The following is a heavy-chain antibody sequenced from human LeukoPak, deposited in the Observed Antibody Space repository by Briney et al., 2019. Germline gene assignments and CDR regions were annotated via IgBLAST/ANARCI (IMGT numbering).Heavy chain of an antibody. CDR2: IYYSGGT. CDR3: ARAYLDDSSGYYPHAFDI. D-gene: IGHD3-22*01. Sequence: SETLSLTCTVSGGSISSGGYYWSWIRQHPGKGLEWIGYIYYSGGTYYNPSLKSRVTISVDTSKNQFSLKLSSVTAADTAVYYCARAYLDDSSGYYPHAFDIWGQGSMVTVSS. CDR1: GGSISSGGYY. J-gene: IGHJ3*02. V-gene: IGHV4-31*03.